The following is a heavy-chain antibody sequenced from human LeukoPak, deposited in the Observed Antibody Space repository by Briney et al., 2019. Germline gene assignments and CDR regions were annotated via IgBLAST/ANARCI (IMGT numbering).Heavy chain of an antibody. D-gene: IGHD4-17*01. CDR3: ARPRRQVPTVTKGAFDI. CDR2: INHSGST. CDR1: GGSFSGYY. J-gene: IGHJ3*02. V-gene: IGHV4-34*01. Sequence: SETLSLTCAVYGGSFSGYYWSWVRQPPGKGLEWIGEINHSGSTNYNPSLKSRVTISVDTSKNQFSLKLSSVTAADTAVYYCARPRRQVPTVTKGAFDIWGQGTTVTPSS.